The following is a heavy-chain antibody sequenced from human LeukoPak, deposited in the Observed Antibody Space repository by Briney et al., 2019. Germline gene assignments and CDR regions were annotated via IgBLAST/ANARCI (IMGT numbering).Heavy chain of an antibody. D-gene: IGHD5-18*01. CDR2: IYHSGNP. CDR3: ARTLNTAFDY. J-gene: IGHJ4*02. V-gene: IGHV4-30-2*01. CDR1: GGSISSGGYS. Sequence: SQTLSLTCAVSGGSISSGGYSWSWIRQPPGKGLEWIAYIYHSGNPYYNPSLKSRVTMSVDRSKNQFSLKLSSVTAADTAVYYCARTLNTAFDYWGQGTLVTVSS.